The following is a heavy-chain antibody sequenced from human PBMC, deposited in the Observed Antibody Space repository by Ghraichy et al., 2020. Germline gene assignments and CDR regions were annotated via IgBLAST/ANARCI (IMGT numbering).Heavy chain of an antibody. V-gene: IGHV3-15*01. CDR2: IKSKADGGTT. D-gene: IGHD3-22*01. J-gene: IGHJ4*02. CDR3: YYYYDSETHGQNDH. Sequence: GGSLRLSCAASGFTLTNAWMGWVRQAPGQGLEWVGRIKSKADGGTTDCAAFVKGRCAISRDDSKNTLYLQLNSLKIEDTALYYCYYYYDSETHGQNDHWGQGTLVTVSS. CDR1: GFTLTNAW.